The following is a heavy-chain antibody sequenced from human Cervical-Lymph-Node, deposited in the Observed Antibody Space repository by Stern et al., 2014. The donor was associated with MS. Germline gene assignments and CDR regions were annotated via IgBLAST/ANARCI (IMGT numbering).Heavy chain of an antibody. V-gene: IGHV4-4*02. J-gene: IGHJ4*02. D-gene: IGHD3-9*01. Sequence: QVQLQESGPGLVKPSGTLSLTCAVSGGSISSSNRWSWVRQPPGKGLEWIGEIYHSGSTNYNPSLKSRVTISGDKSTNQFYLKLSSVTAADTSVYYCARVDDILTGYYPAFDYWGQGTLVTVSS. CDR2: IYHSGST. CDR3: ARVDDILTGYYPAFDY. CDR1: GGSISSSNR.